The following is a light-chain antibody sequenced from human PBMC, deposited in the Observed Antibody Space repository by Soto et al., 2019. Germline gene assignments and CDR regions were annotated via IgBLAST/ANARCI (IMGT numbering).Light chain of an antibody. V-gene: IGKV1-5*03. CDR2: KAS. J-gene: IGKJ4*01. CDR1: QSISSW. Sequence: DIPMTQSPTTLSASVGDRVTITCRASQSISSWLAWYQQKPGKAPNLLIYKASSLESGVPSRFSGSGSGTEFTLTISGLQPDDFATYYCQQYHSFPLTFGGGTKVEIK. CDR3: QQYHSFPLT.